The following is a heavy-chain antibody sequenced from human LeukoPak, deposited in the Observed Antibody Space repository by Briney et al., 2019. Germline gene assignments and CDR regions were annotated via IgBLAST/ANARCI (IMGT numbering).Heavy chain of an antibody. V-gene: IGHV1-3*01. CDR2: INAGNGNT. CDR3: ARGSSDY. CDR1: GYTFAKYA. Sequence: ASVKVSCKASGYTFAKYAIHWVRQAPGQRLEWMGWINAGNGNTRYSQKFQGRVTITRDTSASTAYMELSSLRSEDTAVYYCARGSSDYWGQGTLVTVSS. J-gene: IGHJ4*02.